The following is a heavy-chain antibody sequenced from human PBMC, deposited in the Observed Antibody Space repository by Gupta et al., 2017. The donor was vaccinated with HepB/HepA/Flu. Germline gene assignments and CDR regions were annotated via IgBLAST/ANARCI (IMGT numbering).Heavy chain of an antibody. CDR3: ARIRGYSTIYNFDQ. CDR1: GFSLSDARMG. V-gene: IGHV2-26*02. J-gene: IGHJ4*02. CDR2: IFWNDAE. D-gene: IGHD5-18*01. Sequence: QVTLKESGPVLVKPTETLTLTCAVPGFSLSDARMGVGWIRQPPGKALEWLAHIFWNDAEHHSTSLRSRLTISKDTSKSQVVLSMTNVDPVDTATYYCARIRGYSTIYNFDQWGQGTLVTVSS.